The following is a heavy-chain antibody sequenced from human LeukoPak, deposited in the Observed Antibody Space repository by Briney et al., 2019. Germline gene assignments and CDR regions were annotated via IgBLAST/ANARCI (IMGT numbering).Heavy chain of an antibody. CDR1: GGSFSTYY. V-gene: IGHV4-34*01. Sequence: SETLSLTCAVHGGSFSTYYWSWIRQPPGKGLEWIGEINHSGSTNYNPSLKSRVAISVDTSKNQFSLKLTSVTAADTAVYYCATRDYWGQGNLVTVSS. CDR3: ATRDY. CDR2: INHSGST. J-gene: IGHJ4*02.